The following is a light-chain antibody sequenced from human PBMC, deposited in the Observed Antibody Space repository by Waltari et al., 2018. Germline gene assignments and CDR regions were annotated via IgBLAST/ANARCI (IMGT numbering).Light chain of an antibody. J-gene: IGLJ2*01. CDR3: AAWDDSLNGPV. Sequence: QSVLTQPPSVSGTPGQRVTITYSGSSSKLCSNTVNWYQKPPGTAPKLLIYTKNQRPSGVPDRFSGSKSGTSASLAISGLQSEDEADYYCAAWDDSLNGPVFGGGSKLTVL. CDR2: TKN. CDR1: SSKLCSNT. V-gene: IGLV1-44*01.